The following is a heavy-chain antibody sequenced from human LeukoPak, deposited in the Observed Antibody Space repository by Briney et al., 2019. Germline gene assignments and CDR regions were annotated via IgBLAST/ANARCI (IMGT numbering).Heavy chain of an antibody. Sequence: SETLSLTCTVSGGSISSSSYYWGWIRQPPGNGLEWIGSIYYSGSTYYNPSLKSRVTISVDTSKNQFSLKLSSVTAADTAVYYCARHGGQWLLRYHLDYWGQGTLVTVSS. CDR3: ARHGGQWLLRYHLDY. CDR2: IYYSGST. J-gene: IGHJ4*02. CDR1: GGSISSSSYY. V-gene: IGHV4-39*01. D-gene: IGHD5-12*01.